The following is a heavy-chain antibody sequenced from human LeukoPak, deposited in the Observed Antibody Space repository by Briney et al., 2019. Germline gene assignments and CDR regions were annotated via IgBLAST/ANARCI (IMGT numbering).Heavy chain of an antibody. CDR3: AKGGHYSFFDY. CDR2: ISGDGTET. D-gene: IGHD4-11*01. Sequence: GGPLESSVQALGFTFSTFARTWVGRAQGKGWEWVSTISGDGTETFYADSVKGRFTISRDNSKNTHYLQMSSLRAEDTGIYYCAKGGHYSFFDYWGQGTLVTVSS. J-gene: IGHJ4*02. CDR1: GFTFSTFA. V-gene: IGHV3-23*01.